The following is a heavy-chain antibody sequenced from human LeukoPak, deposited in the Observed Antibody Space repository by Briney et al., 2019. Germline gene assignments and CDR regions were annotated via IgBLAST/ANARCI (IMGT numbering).Heavy chain of an antibody. Sequence: GASVKVSCKASGYIFTGHYMNWVRQVPGQGLEWMGRINPKAGGTNYAQNFQGRVTMTRDTSISTTYMELSRLRPDDTAVYYCARVGVGLNDAFDIWGQGTMVTVSS. J-gene: IGHJ3*02. D-gene: IGHD3-10*01. V-gene: IGHV1-2*06. CDR2: INPKAGGT. CDR3: ARVGVGLNDAFDI. CDR1: GYIFTGHY.